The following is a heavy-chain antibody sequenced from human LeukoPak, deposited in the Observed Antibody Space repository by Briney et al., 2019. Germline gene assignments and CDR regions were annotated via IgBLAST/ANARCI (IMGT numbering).Heavy chain of an antibody. CDR2: IYSGGST. Sequence: GGSPRLSCVASDFTFYFYWMSWVRQAPGKGLEWVSVIYSGGSTYYADSVKGRFTISRDNSKNTLYLQMNSLRAEDTAVYYCAKFGIRPIDVDYWGQGTLVTVSS. V-gene: IGHV3-53*01. D-gene: IGHD3-10*01. CDR1: DFTFYFYW. J-gene: IGHJ4*02. CDR3: AKFGIRPIDVDY.